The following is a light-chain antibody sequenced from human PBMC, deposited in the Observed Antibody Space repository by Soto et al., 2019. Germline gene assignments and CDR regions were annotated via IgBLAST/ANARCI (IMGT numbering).Light chain of an antibody. CDR3: QQYDGSPLT. Sequence: EIVLTQSPGTLSLSPGERATLSCRASQSLSIYSLAWYQQKPGQSPRLLVYGASTRDTGIPDRFRGSGSGTDFALTISSLEPEDFAMYYCQQYDGSPLTFGPGTKVDIK. V-gene: IGKV3-20*01. CDR1: QSLSIYS. J-gene: IGKJ3*01. CDR2: GAS.